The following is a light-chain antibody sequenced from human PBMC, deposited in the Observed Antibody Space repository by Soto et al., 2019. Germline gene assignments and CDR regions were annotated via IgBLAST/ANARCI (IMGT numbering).Light chain of an antibody. CDR1: NIGSKS. CDR2: YDS. Sequence: SYELTQPPSVSVAPGKTARITCGGNNIGSKSVHWYQQKPGQAPVLVIYYDSDRPSGIPERFSGSNSGNTATLTISRVEAGDEADYYCQVWDSSSDHLRVFGTGTKLTVL. CDR3: QVWDSSSDHLRV. V-gene: IGLV3-21*04. J-gene: IGLJ1*01.